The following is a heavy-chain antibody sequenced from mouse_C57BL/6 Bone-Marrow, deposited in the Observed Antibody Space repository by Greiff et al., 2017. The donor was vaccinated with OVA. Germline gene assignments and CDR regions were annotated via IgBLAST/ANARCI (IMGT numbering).Heavy chain of an antibody. D-gene: IGHD2-1*01. CDR3: ARGHYGNSYYFDY. V-gene: IGHV1-54*01. CDR2: INPGSGGT. J-gene: IGHJ2*01. CDR1: GYAFTNYL. Sequence: VQRVESGAELVRPGTSVKVSCKASGYAFTNYLIEWVKQRPGQGLEWIGVINPGSGGTNYNEKFKGKATLTADKSSSTAYMQLSSLTSEDSAVYFCARGHYGNSYYFDYWGQGTTLTVSS.